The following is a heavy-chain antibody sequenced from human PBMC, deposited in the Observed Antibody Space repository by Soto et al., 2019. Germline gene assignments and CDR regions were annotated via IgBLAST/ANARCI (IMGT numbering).Heavy chain of an antibody. J-gene: IGHJ4*02. CDR1: GYTFTIYG. V-gene: IGHV1-18*01. CDR3: ARYAVSSWVLFDY. Sequence: QVQLVQSGAEVKKPGSSLKVSCKASGYTFTIYGISWVRQAPGQGLEWMGWISSDNGNTNYAQKLQGRVTMTTATSTSTAYMELRSLRSDDTAVYYRARYAVSSWVLFDYWGKGTLVTGSS. CDR2: ISSDNGNT. D-gene: IGHD6-13*01.